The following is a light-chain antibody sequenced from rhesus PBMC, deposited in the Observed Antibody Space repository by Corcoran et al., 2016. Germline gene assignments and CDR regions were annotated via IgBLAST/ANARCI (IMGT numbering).Light chain of an antibody. Sequence: DIQMTPSPSSLSASVGDRVTITCRASQGITNDLAWYQPKPGETPKLLIYEASTLQSGIPSRFSGSGAGTDCTLTINSPQPGDFATYDCQHYYTPPYSFGQGTKVEIK. CDR2: EAS. J-gene: IGKJ2*01. CDR3: QHYYTPPYS. CDR1: QGITND. V-gene: IGKV1-25*01.